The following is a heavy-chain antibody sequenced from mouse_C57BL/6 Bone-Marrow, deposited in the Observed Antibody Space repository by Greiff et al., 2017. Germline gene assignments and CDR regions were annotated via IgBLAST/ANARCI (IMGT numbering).Heavy chain of an antibody. CDR1: GFSLTSYG. Sequence: QVHVKQSGPGLVQPSQSLSITCTVSGFSLTSYGVHWVRQSPGKGLEWLGVIWSGGSTDYNAAFISRLSISKDNSKSQVFFKMNSLQADDTAIYYCARNWDYGSSYWYFDVWGTGTTVTVSS. V-gene: IGHV2-2*01. CDR2: IWSGGST. D-gene: IGHD1-1*01. J-gene: IGHJ1*03. CDR3: ARNWDYGSSYWYFDV.